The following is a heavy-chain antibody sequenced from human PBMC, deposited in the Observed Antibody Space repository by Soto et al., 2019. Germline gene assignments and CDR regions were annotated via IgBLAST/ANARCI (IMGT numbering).Heavy chain of an antibody. Sequence: GGSLRFSCVASEFTFSNYWMSWVRQAPGKGLEWVANIKQDGSEKYYVDSVKGRFTISRDNAENSLYLQMNSLRAEDTALYYCARVYPGTGWPFHYYGMDVWGQGTTVTVSS. V-gene: IGHV3-7*01. CDR2: IKQDGSEK. D-gene: IGHD6-25*01. CDR1: EFTFSNYW. CDR3: ARVYPGTGWPFHYYGMDV. J-gene: IGHJ6*02.